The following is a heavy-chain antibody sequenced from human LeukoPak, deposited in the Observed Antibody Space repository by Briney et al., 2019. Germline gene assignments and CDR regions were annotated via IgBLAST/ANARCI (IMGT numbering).Heavy chain of an antibody. CDR3: ARDEYSSSDDY. J-gene: IGHJ4*02. CDR2: ISSSSSYI. D-gene: IGHD6-6*01. V-gene: IGHV3-21*01. Sequence: GGALRLSCAASGFTFSSYSMNWVRQAPGKGLEGVSSISSSSSYIYYADSVKGRFTISRDNAKNSLYLQMNSLRAEDTAVYYCARDEYSSSDDYWGQGTLVTVSS. CDR1: GFTFSSYS.